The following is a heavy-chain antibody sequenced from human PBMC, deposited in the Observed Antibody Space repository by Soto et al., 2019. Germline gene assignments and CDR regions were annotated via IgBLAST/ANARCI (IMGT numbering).Heavy chain of an antibody. D-gene: IGHD1-26*01. CDR3: ATQEVGGSYVYTFDP. J-gene: IGHJ5*02. CDR2: IYYSGST. CDR1: GGSISSSSYY. Sequence: QLQLQESGPGLVKPSETLSLTYTVSGGSISSSSYYWGWIRQPPGQGLEWIGSIYYSGSTYYNPSLRSRVAISVDTSKNHFCLKLSSVTAADTAVYYCATQEVGGSYVYTFDPWGQGTLVSVSS. V-gene: IGHV4-39*02.